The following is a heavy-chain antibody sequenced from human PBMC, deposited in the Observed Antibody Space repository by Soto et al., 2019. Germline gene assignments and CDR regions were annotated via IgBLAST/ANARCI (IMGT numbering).Heavy chain of an antibody. V-gene: IGHV4-34*01. Sequence: PSGTLSLTCDVSGGSVRTDYWIRVRQTPGKGQEWVGDVNPSGEATYNKSLKRRIYISIDPSSNQSYLMMTSETAAETAMSFCTRAQRLPRFWFDRWGQGTQVTVSS. CDR2: VNPSGEA. J-gene: IGHJ5*02. CDR1: GGSVRTDY. CDR3: TRAQRLPRFWFDR. D-gene: IGHD6-25*01.